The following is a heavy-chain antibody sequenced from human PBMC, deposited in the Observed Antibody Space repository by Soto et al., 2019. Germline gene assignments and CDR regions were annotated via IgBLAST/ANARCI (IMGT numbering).Heavy chain of an antibody. CDR2: IYYSGST. J-gene: IGHJ5*02. CDR1: GGSSSSGGYY. Sequence: QVQLQESGPGLVKPSQTLSLTCTVSGGSSSSGGYYWSWIRQHTGKGLEWIGYIYYSGSTYYNPSLKSRVTISVDTSKNQFSLKLSSVTAADTAVYYCAREHCSGGSCYHNWFDPWGQGTLVTVSS. V-gene: IGHV4-31*03. CDR3: AREHCSGGSCYHNWFDP. D-gene: IGHD2-15*01.